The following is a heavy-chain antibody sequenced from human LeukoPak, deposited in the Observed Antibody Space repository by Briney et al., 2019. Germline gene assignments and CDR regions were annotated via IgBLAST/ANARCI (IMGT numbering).Heavy chain of an antibody. CDR1: GFTFSDYY. CDR3: ARASASYFDY. V-gene: IGHV3-11*06. CDR2: ISSSSSSYT. J-gene: IGHJ4*02. Sequence: GGSLRLSCAASGFTFSDYYMSWIRQAPGKGLEWVSYISSSSSSYTNYADSVKGRFTISRDNAKNSLYLQLNTLRDEDTGVYFCARASASYFDYWGQGTLVTVSS.